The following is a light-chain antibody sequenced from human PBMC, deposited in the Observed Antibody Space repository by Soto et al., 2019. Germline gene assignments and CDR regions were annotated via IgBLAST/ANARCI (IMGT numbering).Light chain of an antibody. J-gene: IGLJ1*01. CDR1: SSDVGGYNY. V-gene: IGLV2-11*01. Sequence: QSVLTQPRSVSGSPGQSVTISCTGTSSDVGGYNYVSWYQQHPGKAPKFMIYDVTKRPSGVPDRFSGSKSGNTASLTISGLQAEDEADYYCRSYAGSYTYVFGTGTKLTVL. CDR2: DVT. CDR3: RSYAGSYTYV.